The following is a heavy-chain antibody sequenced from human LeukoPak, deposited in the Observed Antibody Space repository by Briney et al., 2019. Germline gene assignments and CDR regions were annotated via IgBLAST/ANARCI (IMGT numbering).Heavy chain of an antibody. CDR3: ARHRTIAAAPPGSY. J-gene: IGHJ4*01. D-gene: IGHD6-13*01. Sequence: SETLSLTRTVAGGSISSSSYYWGWIRQPPWKGLEWIGRVDYSGSHYYNPSLKSRVTISVDTSKNQFFLKLSSVTAADTAVYYCARHRTIAAAPPGSYWGHGTLVIVSS. CDR1: GGSISSSSYY. CDR2: VDYSGSH. V-gene: IGHV4-39*01.